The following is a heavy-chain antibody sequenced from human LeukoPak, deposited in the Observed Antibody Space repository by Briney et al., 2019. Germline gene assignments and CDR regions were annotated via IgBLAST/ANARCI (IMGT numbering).Heavy chain of an antibody. V-gene: IGHV3-9*01. Sequence: GRSLRLSCAASGSTFDDYAMHWVRQAPGKGLEWVSGISWNSGSIGYADSVKGRFTISRDNAKNSLYLQMNSLRAEDTALYYCAKDGTGYSRGWFRGWGQGTLVTVSS. CDR2: ISWNSGSI. CDR1: GSTFDDYA. CDR3: AKDGTGYSRGWFRG. D-gene: IGHD6-19*01. J-gene: IGHJ4*02.